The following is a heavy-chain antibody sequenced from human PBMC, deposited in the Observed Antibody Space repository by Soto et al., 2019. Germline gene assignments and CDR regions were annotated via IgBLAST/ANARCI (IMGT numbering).Heavy chain of an antibody. CDR2: IYYSGST. Sequence: QVQLQESGPGLVKPSETLSLTCSVSGGSIGSYXXXWIRQPPGKGLEWIGYIYYSGSTNYNPSLXXXXXXXXXXXXXXXXXXXXXXTAAXTAVYXCARGGWRQIDYWGQGTLVTVSS. V-gene: IGHV4-59*01. CDR1: GGSIGSYX. J-gene: IGHJ4*02. D-gene: IGHD2-8*01. CDR3: ARGGWRQIDY.